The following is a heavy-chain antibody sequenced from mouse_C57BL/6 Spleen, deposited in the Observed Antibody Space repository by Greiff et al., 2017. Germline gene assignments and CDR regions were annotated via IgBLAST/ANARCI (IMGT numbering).Heavy chain of an antibody. CDR1: GFSFTSYG. CDR2: IWRGGST. D-gene: IGHD1-1*02. CDR3: AKNGNYAMDY. V-gene: IGHV2-5*01. Sequence: VMLVESGPGLVQPSQSLSITCTVSGFSFTSYGVHWVRQSPGKGLEWLGVIWRGGSTDYNAAFMSRLSITKDNSKSQVFFKMNSLQADDTAIYYCAKNGNYAMDYWGQGTSVTVSS. J-gene: IGHJ4*01.